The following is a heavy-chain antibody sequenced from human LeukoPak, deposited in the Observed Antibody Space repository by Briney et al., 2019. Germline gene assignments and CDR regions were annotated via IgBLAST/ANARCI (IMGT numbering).Heavy chain of an antibody. Sequence: PGGSLRLSCAASGFTVSSNYMSWVRQAPGKGLEWVSVIYSGGSTYYADSVKGRFTISRDNSKNTLYLQMNSLRAEDTAVYYCAKTVSGRYCSSTSCYIPFDYWGQGTLVTVSS. J-gene: IGHJ4*02. CDR2: IYSGGST. CDR1: GFTVSSNY. D-gene: IGHD2-2*02. CDR3: AKTVSGRYCSSTSCYIPFDY. V-gene: IGHV3-53*01.